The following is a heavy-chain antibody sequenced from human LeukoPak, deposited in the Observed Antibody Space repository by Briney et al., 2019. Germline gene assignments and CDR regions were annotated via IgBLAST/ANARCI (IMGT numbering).Heavy chain of an antibody. CDR1: GFTVSRNY. J-gene: IGHJ4*02. CDR2: IYSGGST. CDR3: ARDRGYSYGYNAPDY. Sequence: GGSLRLSCAASGFTVSRNYMSWVRQAPGKGLEWVSVIYSGGSTYYADSVKGRFTISRDNSKNTLYLQMNSLRAEDTAVYYCARDRGYSYGYNAPDYWGQGTLVTVSS. D-gene: IGHD5-18*01. V-gene: IGHV3-66*01.